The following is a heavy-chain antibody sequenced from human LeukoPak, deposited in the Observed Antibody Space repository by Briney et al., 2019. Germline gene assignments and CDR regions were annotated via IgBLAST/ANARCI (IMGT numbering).Heavy chain of an antibody. D-gene: IGHD1-26*01. V-gene: IGHV3-21*01. CDR2: ISSSSSYI. CDR3: ARDLGRYYGTWALDY. J-gene: IGHJ4*02. Sequence: GGSLRLSCAASGFTFSSYSMNWVRQAPGKGLEWVSSISSSSSYIYYADSVKGRFTISRDNAKNSLYLQMNSLRAEDTAVYYCARDLGRYYGTWALDYWGQGTLVTVSS. CDR1: GFTFSSYS.